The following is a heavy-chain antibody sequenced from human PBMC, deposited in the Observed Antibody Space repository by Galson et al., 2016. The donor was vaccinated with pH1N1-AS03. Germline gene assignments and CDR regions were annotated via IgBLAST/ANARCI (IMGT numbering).Heavy chain of an antibody. CDR3: ARDGMRGDACDI. CDR2: IANDGRNT. D-gene: IGHD3-16*01. J-gene: IGHJ3*02. Sequence: SLRLSCAASGFIFNNHWMPWVRQPPGEGLVWVSRIANDGRNTDYAASVKGRFIISRDNAKNTLYLEMNSRRVEDTLVYYYARDGMRGDACDIWGQGTMVTVSP. V-gene: IGHV3-74*01. CDR1: GFIFNNHW.